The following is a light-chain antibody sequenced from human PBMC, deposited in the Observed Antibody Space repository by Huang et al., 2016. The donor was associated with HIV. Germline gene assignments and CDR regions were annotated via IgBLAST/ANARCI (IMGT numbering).Light chain of an antibody. CDR1: QSVSSY. CDR3: QQRSNWPVT. Sequence: EIVLTQSPATLSLSPGERATLSGRASQSVSSYLAWYQQKPGQAPRLLIYDASNRATGIPARFSGSGSRTDFTLTISSLEPEDFAVYYCQQRSNWPVTFGQGTRLEIK. CDR2: DAS. J-gene: IGKJ5*01. V-gene: IGKV3-11*01.